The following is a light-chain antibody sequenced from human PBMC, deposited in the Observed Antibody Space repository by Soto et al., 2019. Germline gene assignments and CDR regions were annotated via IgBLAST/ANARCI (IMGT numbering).Light chain of an antibody. CDR1: QGISSW. V-gene: IGKV1-12*01. CDR2: TAS. J-gene: IGKJ4*01. CDR3: KQADSFPLT. Sequence: DIQMTHSPSSVSASVGDRITITCRASQGISSWLAWYQQKPGKAPKLLIYTASSLQSGVPSRFSGSGYGKDFTLTISSLQHEDYATYYCKQADSFPLTFGGGMKVDIX.